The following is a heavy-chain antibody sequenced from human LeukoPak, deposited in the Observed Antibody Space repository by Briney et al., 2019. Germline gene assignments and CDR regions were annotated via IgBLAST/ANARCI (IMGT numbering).Heavy chain of an antibody. V-gene: IGHV4-59*01. J-gene: IGHJ5*02. D-gene: IGHD3-22*01. CDR1: GGSISSYY. CDR2: IYYSGST. CDR3: ARGNYYDSSGYELDWFDP. Sequence: SETLSLTCTVSGGSISSYYGSWIRQPPGKGLEWIGYIYYSGSTNYNPSLKSRVTISVDTSKNQFSLKLSSVTAADTAVYYCARGNYYDSSGYELDWFDPWGQGTLVTVSS.